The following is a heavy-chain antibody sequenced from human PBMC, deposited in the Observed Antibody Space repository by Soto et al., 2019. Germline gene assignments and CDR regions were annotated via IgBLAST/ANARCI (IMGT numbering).Heavy chain of an antibody. J-gene: IGHJ4*02. CDR3: AHTWGVPFDY. D-gene: IGHD3-16*01. CDR1: GFSLRTTGVG. CDR2: IYWNDDK. Sequence: QITLKESGPTLVEPTQTLTLTCTYSGFSLRTTGVGVGWIRQPPGKALEWLGIIYWNDDKRYSPSLKNRFTLTSDISKSQVLLTLTHMDHVDTATYNCAHTWGVPFDYWGQGTLVIVSS. V-gene: IGHV2-5*01.